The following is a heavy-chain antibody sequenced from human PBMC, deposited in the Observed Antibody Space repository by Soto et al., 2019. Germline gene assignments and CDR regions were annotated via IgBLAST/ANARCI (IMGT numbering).Heavy chain of an antibody. CDR2: IIPILGIA. CDR1: GYTFTSYY. J-gene: IGHJ4*02. V-gene: IGHV1-69*02. Sequence: GASVKVSCKASGYTFTSYYMHWVRQAPGQGLEWMGRIIPILGIANYAQKFQGRVTITADKSTSTAYMELSSLRSEDTAVYYCAAADSSSWYFDYWGQGTLVTVSS. CDR3: AAADSSSWYFDY. D-gene: IGHD6-13*01.